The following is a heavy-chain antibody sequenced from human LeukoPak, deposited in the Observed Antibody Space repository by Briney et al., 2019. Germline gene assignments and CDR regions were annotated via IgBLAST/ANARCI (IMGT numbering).Heavy chain of an antibody. CDR1: GGTFSSYA. D-gene: IGHD6-13*01. V-gene: IGHV1-2*06. J-gene: IGHJ4*02. Sequence: ASVKVSCKASGGTFSSYAISWVRQAPGQGLEWMGRINPNSGVTNFAPNFQVRVTMTRDTSMNTAYMQLSGLTSDDTAVYFCAKGFMSAAGPFDYWGQGTLVTVSS. CDR2: INPNSGVT. CDR3: AKGFMSAAGPFDY.